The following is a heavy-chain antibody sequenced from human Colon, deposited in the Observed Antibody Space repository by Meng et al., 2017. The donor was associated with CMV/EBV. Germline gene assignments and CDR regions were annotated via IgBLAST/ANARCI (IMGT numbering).Heavy chain of an antibody. CDR2: IYSGDSDT. Sequence: SGYGFSNYWIGWVRQMPGKGLEWMGIIYSGDSDTRYNPSFLGQVTISADKSISTAYLQWSSLQASDTAMYYCARVVAAAGPLNYFDSWGQGTLVTVSS. CDR3: ARVVAAAGPLNYFDS. D-gene: IGHD6-13*01. V-gene: IGHV5-51*01. J-gene: IGHJ4*02. CDR1: GYGFSNYW.